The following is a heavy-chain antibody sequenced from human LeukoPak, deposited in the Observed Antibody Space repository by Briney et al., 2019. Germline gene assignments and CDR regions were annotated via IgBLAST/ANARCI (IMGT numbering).Heavy chain of an antibody. CDR1: GGSVSSGIYY. CDR2: ISSSSTYI. D-gene: IGHD6-13*01. J-gene: IGHJ6*03. CDR3: ARAAIAAARIYYYMDV. V-gene: IGHV3-21*01. Sequence: ETLSLTCTVSGGSVSSGIYYWSWIRQPAGKGLEWVSSISSSSTYIYYRDSVKGRFTISRDNAENSLYLQMNSLRAEDTAVYYCARAAIAAARIYYYMDVWGKGTTVTVSS.